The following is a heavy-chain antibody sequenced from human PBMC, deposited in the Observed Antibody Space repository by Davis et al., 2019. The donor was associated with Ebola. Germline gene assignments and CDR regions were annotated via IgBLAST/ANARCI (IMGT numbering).Heavy chain of an antibody. CDR2: IIPILGIA. V-gene: IGHV1-69*04. CDR3: ARDLYLYYYYGMDV. Sequence: SVKVSCKASGGTFISYAISWVRQAPGQGLEWMGRIIPILGIANYAQKFQGRVTMTTDTSTSTAYMELRSLRSDDTAVYYCARDLYLYYYYGMDVWGQGTTVTVSS. CDR1: GGTFISYA. J-gene: IGHJ6*02.